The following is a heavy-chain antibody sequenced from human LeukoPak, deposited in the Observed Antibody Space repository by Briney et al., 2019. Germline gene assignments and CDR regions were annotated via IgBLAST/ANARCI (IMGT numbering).Heavy chain of an antibody. CDR1: GGSINSGGYY. D-gene: IGHD3-3*01. CDR2: IYYSGST. V-gene: IGHV4-31*03. J-gene: IGHJ4*02. Sequence: SQTLSLTCTVSGGSINSGGYYWGWIRQHPGRGLEWIGHIYYSGSTYYNPSLKSRVTISVDTSKNQFSLKLSSVTAADTAVYYCARSRSGYYGDVDYWGQGTLVTVPS. CDR3: ARSRSGYYGDVDY.